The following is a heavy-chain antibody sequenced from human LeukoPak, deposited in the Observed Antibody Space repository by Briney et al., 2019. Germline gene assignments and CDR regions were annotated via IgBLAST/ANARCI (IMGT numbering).Heavy chain of an antibody. Sequence: SETLSLTCTVSGGSISSYYWSWIRQPPGKGLEWIGYIYTSGSTNYNPSLRSRVTISVDTSKNQFSLKLSSVTAADTAVYYCARSGYSSSWYSGWFDPWGQGTLVTVSS. V-gene: IGHV4-4*09. D-gene: IGHD6-13*01. J-gene: IGHJ5*02. CDR3: ARSGYSSSWYSGWFDP. CDR1: GGSISSYY. CDR2: IYTSGST.